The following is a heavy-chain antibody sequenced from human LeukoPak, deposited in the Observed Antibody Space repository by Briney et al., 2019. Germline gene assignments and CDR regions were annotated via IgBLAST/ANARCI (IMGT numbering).Heavy chain of an antibody. CDR2: IDYSGST. J-gene: IGHJ4*02. V-gene: IGHV4-59*08. Sequence: PSETLPLTCTVSGGSISSYYWSWIRQPPGKGLEWIGYIDYSGSTAYNPSLSGRVAVSVDTSKNQFSLKLRSVTAADTAVYYCARLNGGNWGPGILVTVSS. CDR3: ARLNGGN. CDR1: GGSISSYY. D-gene: IGHD4-23*01.